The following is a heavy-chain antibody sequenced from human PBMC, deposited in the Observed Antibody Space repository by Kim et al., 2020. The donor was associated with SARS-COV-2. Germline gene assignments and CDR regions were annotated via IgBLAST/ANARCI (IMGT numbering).Heavy chain of an antibody. V-gene: IGHV3-23*01. Sequence: ADSVKGRFTISRDNSKNTLYLPMNSLRAEDTAVYYCAKWTRGLTTVTNDYRGQGTLVTVSS. CDR3: AKWTRGLTTVTNDY. J-gene: IGHJ4*02. D-gene: IGHD4-17*01.